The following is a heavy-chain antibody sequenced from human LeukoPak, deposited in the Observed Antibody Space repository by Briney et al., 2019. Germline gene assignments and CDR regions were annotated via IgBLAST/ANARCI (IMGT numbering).Heavy chain of an antibody. J-gene: IGHJ4*02. CDR3: ARLYATYYYGSGSYYNQYYFDY. Sequence: SETLSLTCAVYGGSFSGYYWSWIRQPPGKGLEWIGEINHSGSTNYNPSLKSRVTISVDTSKNQFSLKLGSVTAADTAVYYCARLYATYYYGSGSYYNQYYFDYWGQGTLVTVSS. CDR2: INHSGST. D-gene: IGHD3-10*01. CDR1: GGSFSGYY. V-gene: IGHV4-34*01.